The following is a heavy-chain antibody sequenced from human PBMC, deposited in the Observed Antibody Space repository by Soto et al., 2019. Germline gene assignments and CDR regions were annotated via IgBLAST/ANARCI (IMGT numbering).Heavy chain of an antibody. CDR3: ARQQWLVLNAFDI. J-gene: IGHJ3*02. CDR1: GGSISSYY. CDR2: IYYSGST. Sequence: QVQLQESGPGLVKPSETLSLTCTVYGGSISSYYWSWIRQPPGKGLEWIGYIYYSGSTNYNPSLKSRVTISVDTSKNQFSLKLSSVTAADTAVYYCARQQWLVLNAFDIWGQGTMVTVSS. V-gene: IGHV4-59*01. D-gene: IGHD6-19*01.